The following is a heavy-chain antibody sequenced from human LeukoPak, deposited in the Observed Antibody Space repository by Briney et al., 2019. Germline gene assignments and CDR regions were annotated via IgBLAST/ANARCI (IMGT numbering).Heavy chain of an antibody. CDR1: GGSFSGYY. J-gene: IGHJ4*02. V-gene: IGHV4-34*01. D-gene: IGHD5-24*01. Sequence: PSETLSLTCAVYGGSFSGYYWSWIRQPPGKGLEWIGEINHSGSTNYNPSLKSRVTISVDTSKNQFSLKLSSVTAADTAVYYCARGPDARDGYNWWNNYFDYWGQGTLVTVSS. CDR3: ARGPDARDGYNWWNNYFDY. CDR2: INHSGST.